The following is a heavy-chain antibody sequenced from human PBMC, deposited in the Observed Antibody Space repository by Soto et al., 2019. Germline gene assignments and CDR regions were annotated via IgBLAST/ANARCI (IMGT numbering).Heavy chain of an antibody. CDR3: ARTVLSDFDY. J-gene: IGHJ4*02. Sequence: QVQLQESGPGLVKPSQTLSLTCTISGASISGGDWFWSWIRQPPGKALEWLGYIYHTGSTSYSPSLKSRLLISVDTTKNQVSLQLDSVTAADTAVYFCARTVLSDFDYWGQGIRVAVSS. CDR1: GASISGGDWF. CDR2: IYHTGST. D-gene: IGHD4-4*01. V-gene: IGHV4-30-4*01.